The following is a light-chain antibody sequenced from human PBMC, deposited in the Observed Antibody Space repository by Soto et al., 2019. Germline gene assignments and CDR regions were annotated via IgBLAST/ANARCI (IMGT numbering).Light chain of an antibody. CDR1: QSVSNDF. J-gene: IGKJ1*01. Sequence: DIVLRQSPGILYLSPGEIATLSCRASQSVSNDFLAWYQQKPGQAPRLLIYGASRRATGIPDRFTGSGSGTDFTLTISRLEPEDFAVYYCQQYVSSPWAFGQGTKVDVK. V-gene: IGKV3-20*01. CDR2: GAS. CDR3: QQYVSSPWA.